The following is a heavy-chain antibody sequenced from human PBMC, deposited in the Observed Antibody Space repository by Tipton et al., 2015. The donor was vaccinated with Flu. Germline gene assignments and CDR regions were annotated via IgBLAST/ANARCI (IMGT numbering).Heavy chain of an antibody. CDR1: GFNFGSYW. Sequence: SLRLSCAASGFNFGSYWMYWFRQVPGKGLAWVSRTNSDGNITNYADSVKGRFTISRDNAKNTIYLQMHSLGDEDTAVYHCLPLAGGFSWGRGTLVLVSS. J-gene: IGHJ4*02. CDR3: LPLAGGFS. V-gene: IGHV3-74*01. D-gene: IGHD3-16*01. CDR2: TNSDGNIT.